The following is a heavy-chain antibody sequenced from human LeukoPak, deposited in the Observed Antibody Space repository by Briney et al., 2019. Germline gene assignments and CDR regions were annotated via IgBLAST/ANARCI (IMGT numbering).Heavy chain of an antibody. J-gene: IGHJ4*02. Sequence: GGSLRLSCAASGFTFSSYSMNWVRQAPGKRLEWVSSISSSSSYIYYADSVKGRFTISRDNAKNSLYLQMNSLRAEDTAVYYCARTGRGVLRFLEWLLPYDYWGQGTLVTVSS. CDR1: GFTFSSYS. D-gene: IGHD3-3*01. V-gene: IGHV3-21*01. CDR2: ISSSSSYI. CDR3: ARTGRGVLRFLEWLLPYDY.